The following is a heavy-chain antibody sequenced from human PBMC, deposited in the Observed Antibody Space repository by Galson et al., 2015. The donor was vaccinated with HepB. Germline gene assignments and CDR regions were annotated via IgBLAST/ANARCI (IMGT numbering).Heavy chain of an antibody. V-gene: IGHV1-18*04. J-gene: IGHJ2*01. CDR2: ISAYNGNT. CDR3: ARDVGTSAGYSYGTYWYFDL. Sequence: SVKVSCKASGYTFTSYGISWVRQAPGQGLEWMGWISAYNGNTNYAQKLQGRVTMTTDTSTSTAYMELRSLRSDDTAVYYCARDVGTSAGYSYGTYWYFDLWGRGTLVTVSS. D-gene: IGHD5-18*01. CDR1: GYTFTSYG.